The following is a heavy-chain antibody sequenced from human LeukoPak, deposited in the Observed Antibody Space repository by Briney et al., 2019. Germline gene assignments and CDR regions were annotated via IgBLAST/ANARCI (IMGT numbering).Heavy chain of an antibody. V-gene: IGHV3-48*02. CDR2: ISSSSSTI. CDR1: GFTFSSYS. CDR3: ARGGVVVSAREFDY. Sequence: PGGSLRLSCAASGFTFSSYSMNWVRQASGKGLEWVSYISSSSSTIYYADSVKGRFTISRDNAKNSLYPQMNSLRDEDTAVYYYARGGVVVSAREFDYWGQGTLVTVSS. D-gene: IGHD2-15*01. J-gene: IGHJ4*02.